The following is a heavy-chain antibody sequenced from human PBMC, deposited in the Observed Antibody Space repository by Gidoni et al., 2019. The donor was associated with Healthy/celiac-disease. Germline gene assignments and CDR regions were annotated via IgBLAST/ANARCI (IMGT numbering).Heavy chain of an antibody. CDR2: IIPILGIA. CDR3: ARTQDYGGNYDY. J-gene: IGHJ4*02. Sequence: QVQLVQSGAEVKKPGSSVKVSCKASGGTFSSYTISWVRQAPGQGLEWMGRIIPILGIANYAQKFQGRVTITADKSTSTAYMELSSLRSEDTAVYYCARTQDYGGNYDYWGQGTLVTVSS. CDR1: GGTFSSYT. D-gene: IGHD4-17*01. V-gene: IGHV1-69*02.